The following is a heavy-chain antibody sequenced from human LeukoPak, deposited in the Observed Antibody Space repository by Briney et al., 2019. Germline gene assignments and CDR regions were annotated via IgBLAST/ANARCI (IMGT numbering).Heavy chain of an antibody. J-gene: IGHJ3*02. V-gene: IGHV5-51*01. D-gene: IGHD1-26*01. CDR2: IFPGDSDT. Sequence: GESLMISCKGSGYSFTSYWIGWVRHMPGERVELMGIIFPGDSDTCYRQSFQGQVTISADKSITTAYLQWSSLKATDTAMYYCARLIGELSDAFDIWGQGTMVTVSS. CDR3: ARLIGELSDAFDI. CDR1: GYSFTSYW.